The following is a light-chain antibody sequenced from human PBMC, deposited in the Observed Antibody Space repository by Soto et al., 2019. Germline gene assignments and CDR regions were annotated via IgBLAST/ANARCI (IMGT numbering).Light chain of an antibody. CDR1: SSNIGAGFD. CDR2: GNS. Sequence: QSVLTQPPSVSGAPGQRVTISCTGSSSNIGAGFDVHWYQQLPGTAPKLLIYGNSNRPSGVPDRFSGSKSGTSASLAITGLQAEDEADYYCQSYDNSLSGYVFXTGTKVTVL. CDR3: QSYDNSLSGYV. V-gene: IGLV1-40*01. J-gene: IGLJ1*01.